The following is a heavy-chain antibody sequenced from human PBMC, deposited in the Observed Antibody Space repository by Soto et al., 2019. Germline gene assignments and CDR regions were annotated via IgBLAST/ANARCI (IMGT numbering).Heavy chain of an antibody. CDR3: ARSGIHWNYPPDS. V-gene: IGHV3-7*01. D-gene: IGHD1-7*01. Sequence: EVQLVESGGGLVQPGESLRLSCAASGFTFSSYWMTWVRQAPGRGLEWLANIKQDESEKYYVDSVRGRFSISRDNAKNSLYLQMNNLRAEDTAMYYCARSGIHWNYPPDSWGQGALVTVSS. CDR2: IKQDESEK. J-gene: IGHJ4*02. CDR1: GFTFSSYW.